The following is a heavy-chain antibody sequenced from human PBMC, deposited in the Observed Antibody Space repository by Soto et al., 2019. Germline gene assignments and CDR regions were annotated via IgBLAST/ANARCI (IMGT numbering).Heavy chain of an antibody. Sequence: GGSLRLSCAASGFTFSNYAMSWVRQAPGKGLEWVSAISSSGDSPYYADSVKGRFTVSRDNSKNTLYLQMNSLRAEDTAVYYCARDTPLGDSHSSSLIFDYWGQGTLVTVSS. V-gene: IGHV3-23*01. J-gene: IGHJ4*02. CDR2: ISSSGDSP. CDR1: GFTFSNYA. CDR3: ARDTPLGDSHSSSLIFDY. D-gene: IGHD6-13*01.